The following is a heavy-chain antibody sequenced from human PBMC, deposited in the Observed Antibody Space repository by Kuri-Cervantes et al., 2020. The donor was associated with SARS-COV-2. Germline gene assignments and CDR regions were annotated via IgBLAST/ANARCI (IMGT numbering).Heavy chain of an antibody. V-gene: IGHV3-21*01. CDR1: GFTFSSYS. Sequence: GGSLRLSCAASGFTFSSYSMNWVRQAPGKGLEWVSSISSSSSYIYYADSVKGRFTIPRDNAKNSLYLQMNSLRAEDTAVYYCARDWDNFWSGYYYFDYWGQGTLVTVSS. D-gene: IGHD3-3*01. CDR2: ISSSSSYI. J-gene: IGHJ4*02. CDR3: ARDWDNFWSGYYYFDY.